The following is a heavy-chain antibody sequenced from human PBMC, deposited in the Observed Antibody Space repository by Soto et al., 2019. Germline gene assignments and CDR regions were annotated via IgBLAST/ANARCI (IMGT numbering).Heavy chain of an antibody. CDR1: GFTFSNHW. Sequence: GGSLRLSCAASGFTFSNHWMIWVRQAPGRGLEWVATINQGGNEKYYVDSVKGRFTISRDNAENSLFLQMNSLRVEDTAVYYCFGGGPGSDCGWGQGTLVTVSS. D-gene: IGHD3-10*01. CDR2: INQGGNEK. CDR3: FGGGPGSDCG. J-gene: IGHJ1*01. V-gene: IGHV3-7*01.